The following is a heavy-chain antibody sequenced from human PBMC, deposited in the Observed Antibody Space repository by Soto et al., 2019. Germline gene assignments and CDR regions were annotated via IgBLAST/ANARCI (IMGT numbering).Heavy chain of an antibody. V-gene: IGHV3-23*01. Sequence: GGSLRLSCAASGFTFSSYAMTWVRQAPGKGLEWVSGVSGSGGNTYYADSVKGRFTISRDNSKNTLFLEMNSLRAEDTAFYYCAKDDSALPTHIDYWGQGTLVTVSS. J-gene: IGHJ4*02. CDR1: GFTFSSYA. D-gene: IGHD2-15*01. CDR3: AKDDSALPTHIDY. CDR2: VSGSGGNT.